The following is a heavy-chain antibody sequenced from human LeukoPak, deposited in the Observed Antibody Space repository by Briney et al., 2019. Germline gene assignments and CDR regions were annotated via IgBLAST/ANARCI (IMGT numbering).Heavy chain of an antibody. CDR1: GFTFSGYW. CDR3: ARDLAVAGTDRRYYFDY. CDR2: INGDGSSI. Sequence: PGGSLRLSCAASGFTFSGYWMNWVRQAPGKGLVWVSRINGDGSSITYADSVKGRFTISRGNAKNTVYLQMNSLRAEDTAVYYCARDLAVAGTDRRYYFDYWGQGTLVTVSS. J-gene: IGHJ4*02. V-gene: IGHV3-74*03. D-gene: IGHD6-19*01.